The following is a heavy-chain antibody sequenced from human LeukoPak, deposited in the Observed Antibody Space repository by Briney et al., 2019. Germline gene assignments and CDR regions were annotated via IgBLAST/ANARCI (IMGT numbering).Heavy chain of an antibody. V-gene: IGHV3-23*01. D-gene: IGHD3-9*01. CDR1: GFIFSNYA. CDR3: AKWGDYDVLTGYYVSDV. Sequence: GASLRLSCVASGFIFSNYAMYWVRQAPGKGLEWVSAISGRSNNTYYADSVKGRFTISRDSSKNTLYLQMNSLRADDTAVYYCAKWGDYDVLTGYYVSDVWGQGTLVTVSS. CDR2: ISGRSNNT. J-gene: IGHJ4*02.